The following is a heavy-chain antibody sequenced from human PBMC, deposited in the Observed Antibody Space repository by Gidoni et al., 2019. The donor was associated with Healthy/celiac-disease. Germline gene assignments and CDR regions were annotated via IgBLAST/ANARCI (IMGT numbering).Heavy chain of an antibody. CDR3: ARDYKFGITMIVVVSRNAFDI. D-gene: IGHD3-22*01. CDR2: ISYEGRNK. Sequence: QVQLVESGGGVVQPGRSLRLSCAASGFTFSSYAMHWVRQAPGKGLELVAGISYEGRNKYYADSGKGRFTISRDNSKNTLYLQMNSLRAEDTAVYYWARDYKFGITMIVVVSRNAFDIWGQGTIVTVSS. CDR1: GFTFSSYA. V-gene: IGHV3-30*04. J-gene: IGHJ3*02.